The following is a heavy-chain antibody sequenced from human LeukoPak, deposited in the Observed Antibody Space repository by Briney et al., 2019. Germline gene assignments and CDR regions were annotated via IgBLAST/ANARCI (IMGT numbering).Heavy chain of an antibody. CDR3: ARTTEGYCRGRSCYSYYYYMDV. J-gene: IGHJ6*03. D-gene: IGHD2-15*01. V-gene: IGHV4-59*01. Sequence: PSETLSLTCTVSGGSISSYYWSWIRQPPGEGLEWIGYIYYRGSTNYNPSLKSRVTISVDTSKNQFSLKLSSVTAADTAVYYCARTTEGYCRGRSCYSYYYYMDVWGKGTTVTVSS. CDR1: GGSISSYY. CDR2: IYYRGST.